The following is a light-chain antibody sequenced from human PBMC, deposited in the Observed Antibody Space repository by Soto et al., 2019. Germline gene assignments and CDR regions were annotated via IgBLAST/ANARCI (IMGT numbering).Light chain of an antibody. CDR2: AAS. V-gene: IGKV1-39*01. J-gene: IGKJ4*01. Sequence: DIQMTPSPSSLSASEGDSVIISCRASQTVSTYLNWFQQKPGKAPKLLIYAASTSQSGVPSRFSGSGSGTDFIPTISSLQPEDFATYYCQQSYNTPPLTFAGGTKVDIK. CDR1: QTVSTY. CDR3: QQSYNTPPLT.